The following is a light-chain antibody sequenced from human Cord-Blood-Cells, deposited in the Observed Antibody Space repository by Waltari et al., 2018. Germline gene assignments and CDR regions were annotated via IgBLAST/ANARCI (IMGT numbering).Light chain of an antibody. CDR1: SSDVGGYNY. V-gene: IGLV2-8*01. CDR3: SSYAGSNNVV. J-gene: IGLJ2*01. CDR2: EVS. Sequence: QSALTQPPSASGSPGQPVTIPCTGTSSDVGGYNYVPWYQPHPGQAPKLMIYEVSKRPSGVPDRFSGSKSGNTASLTVAGLQAEDEADYYCSSYAGSNNVVFGGGTKLTVL.